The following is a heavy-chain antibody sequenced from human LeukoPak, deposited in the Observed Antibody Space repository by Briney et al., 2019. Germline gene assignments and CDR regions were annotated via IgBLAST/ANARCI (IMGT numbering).Heavy chain of an antibody. Sequence: SETLSLTCTVSGASIGKKTYYWGWLRQSPGNGLEWIATISDTGSTYYNPSLKSRVTLSVDTSKRQFSLKLSSVTAADTAVYYCDAVNYYYYMDVWGKGTTVTVSS. CDR1: GASIGKKTYY. CDR2: ISDTGST. J-gene: IGHJ6*03. V-gene: IGHV4-39*07. CDR3: DAVNYYYYMDV. D-gene: IGHD2-8*01.